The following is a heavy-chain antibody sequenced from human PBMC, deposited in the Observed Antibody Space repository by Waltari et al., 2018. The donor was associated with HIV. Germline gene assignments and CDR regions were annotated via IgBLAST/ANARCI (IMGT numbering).Heavy chain of an antibody. CDR3: ATEMGATNF. D-gene: IGHD1-26*01. J-gene: IGHJ4*02. V-gene: IGHV3-7*01. CDR1: GLTLSSYW. CDR2: IKQDGSEK. Sequence: VKLVVSGGGFVQPGGSRRTPGAVFGLTLSSYWMSWVRHTPGKGLEWVANIKQDGSEKYYVDSVKGRFIISRDNAKNSLYLQMNSLRAEDTAVYYCATEMGATNFWGQGALVTVSS.